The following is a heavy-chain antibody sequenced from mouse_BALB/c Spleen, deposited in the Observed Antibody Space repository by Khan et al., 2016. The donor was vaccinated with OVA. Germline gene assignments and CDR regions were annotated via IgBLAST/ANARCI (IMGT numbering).Heavy chain of an antibody. CDR1: DFNIKDTY. D-gene: IGHD2-1*01. CDR3: ATLYGSPFTY. Sequence: EVQLKESGAELVKPGASVKLSCTASDFNIKDTYIHWVKERPEQGPEWIGRIDPANGDTKYDPKFQGKATITADTSSNTAYLQLSSLTSEDTAVYYCATLYGSPFTYWGQGTLVTVSA. J-gene: IGHJ3*01. CDR2: IDPANGDT. V-gene: IGHV14-3*02.